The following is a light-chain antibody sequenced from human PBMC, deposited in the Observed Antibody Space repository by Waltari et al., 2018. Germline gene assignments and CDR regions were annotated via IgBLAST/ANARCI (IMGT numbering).Light chain of an antibody. CDR1: RSNLGSNT. CDR3: AAWDDSLNGGV. CDR2: SNN. Sequence: QSVLTQPPSASGTPGQRVTLSCSGSRSNLGSNTVNWYQQLPGTAPKLLIYSNNQRPSGVPDRFSGSKSGTSASLAISGLQSEDEADYYCAAWDDSLNGGVFGGGTKLTVL. V-gene: IGLV1-44*01. J-gene: IGLJ2*01.